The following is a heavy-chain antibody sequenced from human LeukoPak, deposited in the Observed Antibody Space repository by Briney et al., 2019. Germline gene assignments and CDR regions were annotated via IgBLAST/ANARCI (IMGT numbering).Heavy chain of an antibody. J-gene: IGHJ4*02. Sequence: ASVKVSCKASGGTFSSYAISWVRQAPGQRLEWMGWINAGNGNTKYSQKFQGRVTITRDTSASTAYMELSSLRSEDTAVYYCAREYFTRLGYWGQGTLVTVSS. D-gene: IGHD2/OR15-2a*01. CDR3: AREYFTRLGY. V-gene: IGHV1-3*01. CDR1: GGTFSSYA. CDR2: INAGNGNT.